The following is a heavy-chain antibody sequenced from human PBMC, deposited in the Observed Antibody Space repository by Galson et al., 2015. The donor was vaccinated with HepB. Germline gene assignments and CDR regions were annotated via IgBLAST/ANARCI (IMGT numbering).Heavy chain of an antibody. J-gene: IGHJ3*02. V-gene: IGHV3-30*04. CDR3: SRGRYGSGTHDAFDI. CDR2: ISSDGGSK. CDR1: GFTFSTYA. D-gene: IGHD3-10*01. Sequence: SLRLSCAASGFTFSTYAMHWVRQAPGKGLEWVALISSDGGSKFYADSVKGRFTFSRDNSKNTLFLQMNSLRAEDTAVYYCSRGRYGSGTHDAFDIWGQGTMVTVSS.